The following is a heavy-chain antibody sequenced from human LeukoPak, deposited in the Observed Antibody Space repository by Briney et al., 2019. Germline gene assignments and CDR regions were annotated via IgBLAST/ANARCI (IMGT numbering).Heavy chain of an antibody. Sequence: GGSLRLSCAASGFTFDDYAMHWVRQAPGKGLEWVSGISWNSGTIGYADSVKGRFTISRDNAKNSLYLQMNSLRAEDTALYYCAKDINLGMDRGVTYDYWGQGTLVTVSS. CDR2: ISWNSGTI. J-gene: IGHJ4*02. V-gene: IGHV3-9*01. CDR1: GFTFDDYA. CDR3: AKDINLGMDRGVTYDY. D-gene: IGHD3-10*01.